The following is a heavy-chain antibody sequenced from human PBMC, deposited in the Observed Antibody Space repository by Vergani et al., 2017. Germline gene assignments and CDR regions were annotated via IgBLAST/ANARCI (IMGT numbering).Heavy chain of an antibody. Sequence: QVQLQESGPGLVKPSETLSLTCTVSGGSISSYYWSWIRQPAGKGLEWIGRIYTSGSTNYNPSLKSRVTISVDTSKNQFSLKLSSVTAADTAVYYCARDRWLVNWGYYFDYWGQGTLVTVSS. CDR1: GGSISSYY. V-gene: IGHV4-4*07. J-gene: IGHJ4*02. D-gene: IGHD6-19*01. CDR2: IYTSGST. CDR3: ARDRWLVNWGYYFDY.